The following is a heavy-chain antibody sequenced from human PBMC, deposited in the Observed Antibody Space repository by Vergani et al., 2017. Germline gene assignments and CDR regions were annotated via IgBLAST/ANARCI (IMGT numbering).Heavy chain of an antibody. D-gene: IGHD2-2*01. V-gene: IGHV1-69*13. CDR3: ARDRIDRGGIVVPAAVYFDY. CDR1: GDTFSNYA. CDR2: MIPTFDSK. Sequence: QVQLLQSGAAVRKPGSSVTVSCKASGDTFSNYAITWVRQAPGQGLQWMGRMIPTFDSKNYAPRFQGRVTLTSDASASTAYMELSSLRSEDTAVYYCARDRIDRGGIVVPAAVYFDYWGQGTLVTVSS. J-gene: IGHJ4*02.